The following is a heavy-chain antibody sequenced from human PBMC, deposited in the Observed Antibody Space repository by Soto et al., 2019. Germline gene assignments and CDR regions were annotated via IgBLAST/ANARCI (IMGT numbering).Heavy chain of an antibody. CDR2: INPNSGGT. J-gene: IGHJ6*02. V-gene: IGHV1-2*04. D-gene: IGHD6-6*01. CDR1: GYTFTGYY. CDR3: ARSASRESDENTANKNYYYYGMDV. Sequence: ASVKVSCKASGYTFTGYYMHWVRQAPGQGLEWMGWINPNSGGTNYAQKFQGWVTMTRDTSISTAYMELSRLRSDDTAVYYCARSASRESDENTANKNYYYYGMDVWGQGTTVTVSS.